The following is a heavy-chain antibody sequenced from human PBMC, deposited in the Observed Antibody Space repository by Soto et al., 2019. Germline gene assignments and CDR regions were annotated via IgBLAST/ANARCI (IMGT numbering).Heavy chain of an antibody. D-gene: IGHD2-15*01. CDR1: GGSISSSSYY. J-gene: IGHJ6*02. CDR3: ARQMGDIVVVVAAEGYYGMDV. Sequence: PSETLSLTCTVSGGSISSSSYYWGWIRQPPGKGLEWIGSIYYSGSTYYNPSLKSRVTISVDTSKNQFSLKLSSVTAADTAVYYCARQMGDIVVVVAAEGYYGMDVWGQGTTVTVSS. V-gene: IGHV4-39*01. CDR2: IYYSGST.